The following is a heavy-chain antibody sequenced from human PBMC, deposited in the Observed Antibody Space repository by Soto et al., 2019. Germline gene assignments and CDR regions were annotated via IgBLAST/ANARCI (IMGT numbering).Heavy chain of an antibody. J-gene: IGHJ3*02. CDR3: ARVPRWELLGLSAFDI. D-gene: IGHD1-26*01. CDR1: GGSIRSGDYH. CDR2: IYYTGNT. V-gene: IGHV4-30-4*01. Sequence: QVQLQESGPGLVKPSQTLSLTCTVSGGSIRSGDYHWSWIRQPPGKGLEWIGYIYYTGNTYYNPSLESRVTISLDTARHHSSLKQGSVTAADAAVYCCARVPRWELLGLSAFDIWGQGTMVTVSS.